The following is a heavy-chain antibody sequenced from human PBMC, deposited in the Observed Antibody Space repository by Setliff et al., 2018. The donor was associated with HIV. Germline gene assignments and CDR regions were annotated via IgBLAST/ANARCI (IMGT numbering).Heavy chain of an antibody. CDR3: ARDCRVGWVFTYGMDV. J-gene: IGHJ6*02. CDR2: ITSTGSTR. D-gene: IGHD6-13*01. V-gene: IGHV3-11*01. CDR1: GFTFSDYY. Sequence: GGSLRLSCAASGFTFSDYYMTWIRQAPGKGLEWISYITSTGSTRKYADSVKGRFTISRDNSKNTLFLQMNSLRPEDTAVYYCARDCRVGWVFTYGMDVWGQGTLVTVSS.